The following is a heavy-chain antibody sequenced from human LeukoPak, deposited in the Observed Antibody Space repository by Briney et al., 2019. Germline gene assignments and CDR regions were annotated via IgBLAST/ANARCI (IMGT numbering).Heavy chain of an antibody. CDR1: GFTFRNHW. J-gene: IGHJ4*02. Sequence: GGSLRLSCAASGFTFRNHWMHWVRQTPGKGLVWVSRISSDGSSTTYADSVKGRFTISRDNAENTLYLQMNNLRAEDTAMYYCARDQRVTGRPDIDYWGQGTLVIVSS. V-gene: IGHV3-74*03. CDR3: ARDQRVTGRPDIDY. CDR2: ISSDGSST. D-gene: IGHD6-6*01.